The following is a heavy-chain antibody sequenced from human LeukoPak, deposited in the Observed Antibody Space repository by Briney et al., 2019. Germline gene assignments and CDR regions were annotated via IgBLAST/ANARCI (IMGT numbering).Heavy chain of an antibody. Sequence: GESLKISCKGSGYRFTSYWIGWVRQMPGKGLEWMGIIYPGYSETRYSPSFEGQVTISVDNSISTAYLQWSRLKASDTAMYYCARPSAPHSSGYYRAFDIWGQGTMVTVPS. CDR2: IYPGYSET. CDR1: GYRFTSYW. J-gene: IGHJ3*02. V-gene: IGHV5-51*01. CDR3: ARPSAPHSSGYYRAFDI. D-gene: IGHD3-22*01.